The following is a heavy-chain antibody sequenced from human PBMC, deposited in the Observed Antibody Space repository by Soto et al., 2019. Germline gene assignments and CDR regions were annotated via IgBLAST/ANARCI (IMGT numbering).Heavy chain of an antibody. V-gene: IGHV3-21*01. CDR1: GFTFSSYS. CDR3: ASPIRIGLGQVDYGMDV. Sequence: PGGSLRLSCAASGFTFSSYSMNWVRQAPGRGLEWVSSISSSSSYIYYADSVKGRFTISRDNAKNSLYLQMNSLRAEDTAVYYCASPIRIGLGQVDYGMDVWGQGTTVTVYS. J-gene: IGHJ6*02. CDR2: ISSSSSYI.